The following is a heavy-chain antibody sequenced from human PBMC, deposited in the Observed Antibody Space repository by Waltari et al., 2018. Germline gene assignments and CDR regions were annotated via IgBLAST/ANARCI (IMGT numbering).Heavy chain of an antibody. CDR2: IKTDGSTT. J-gene: IGHJ4*02. CDR1: GFPFSNYW. D-gene: IGHD3-9*01. CDR3: ARDLDWVLLDH. Sequence: EVQLVESGGGLVQPGGSLSVSCAASGFPFSNYWLHWGRQTPGKGLVWVSRIKTDGSTTAYADAVKGRFTVSRDNAKNTLYLQMHSLRADDTAVYFCARDLDWVLLDHWGQGSLVTVSS. V-gene: IGHV3-74*01.